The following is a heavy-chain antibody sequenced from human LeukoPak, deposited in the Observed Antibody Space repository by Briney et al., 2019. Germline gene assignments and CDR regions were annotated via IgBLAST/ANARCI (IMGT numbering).Heavy chain of an antibody. CDR1: GYTFTSYA. Sequence: GASVKVSCKASGYTFTSYAMNWVRQAPGQGLEWMGWINTNTGNPTYAQGFTGRFVFSLDTSVSTAYLQISSLKAEDTAVYYCARDLDGVTGSWFDPWGQGTLVTVSS. D-gene: IGHD3-10*01. V-gene: IGHV7-4-1*02. J-gene: IGHJ5*02. CDR3: ARDLDGVTGSWFDP. CDR2: INTNTGNP.